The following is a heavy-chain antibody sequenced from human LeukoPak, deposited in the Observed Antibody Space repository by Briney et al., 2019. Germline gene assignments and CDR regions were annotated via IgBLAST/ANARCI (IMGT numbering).Heavy chain of an antibody. CDR3: ARGWFDT. CDR1: GFSFSTYT. J-gene: IGHJ5*02. V-gene: IGHV3-48*01. CDR2: ISSSSSTI. Sequence: GGSLRLSCAASGFSFSTYTMNWVRQAPGKGLDWVSYISSSSSTIYYADSVKGRFTISRDNANNSLYLQMNSLRAEDTAVYYCARGWFDTWGQGTLVTVSS.